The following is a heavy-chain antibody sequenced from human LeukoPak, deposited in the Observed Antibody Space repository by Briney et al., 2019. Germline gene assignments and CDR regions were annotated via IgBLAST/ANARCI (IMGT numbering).Heavy chain of an antibody. Sequence: SETLSLTCAVYGGSLSGYYWSWIRQPPGKGLEWIGGINHSGSTNYNPSLKSRVTISVDTSKNQFSLKLSSVTAADTAVYYCARGGDYNWFDPWGQGTLVTVSS. D-gene: IGHD3-10*01. CDR1: GGSLSGYY. J-gene: IGHJ5*02. CDR2: INHSGST. V-gene: IGHV4-34*01. CDR3: ARGGDYNWFDP.